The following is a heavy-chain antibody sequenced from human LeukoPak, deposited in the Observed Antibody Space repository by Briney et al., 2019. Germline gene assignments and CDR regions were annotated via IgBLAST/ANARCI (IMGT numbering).Heavy chain of an antibody. CDR3: ARGSRFTHCSGGSCYSRNDY. V-gene: IGHV1-69*06. CDR1: GGTFSSYA. CDR2: IIPIFGTA. D-gene: IGHD2-15*01. Sequence: ASVKVSCKASGGTFSSYAISWVRQAPGEGLEWMGGIIPIFGTANYTQKFQGRVTITADKSTSTAYMELSSLRSEDTAVYYCARGSRFTHCSGGSCYSRNDYWGQGTLVTVSS. J-gene: IGHJ4*02.